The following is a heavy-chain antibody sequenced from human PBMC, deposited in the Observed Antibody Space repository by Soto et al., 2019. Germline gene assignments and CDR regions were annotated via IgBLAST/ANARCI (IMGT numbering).Heavy chain of an antibody. CDR1: GFTFSSYG. V-gene: IGHV3-33*01. J-gene: IGHJ3*02. Sequence: HPGGSLRLSCAASGFTFSSYGMHWVRQAPGKGLEWVAVIWYDGSNKYYADSVKGRFTISRDNSKNTLYLQMNSLRAEDTAVYYCARDSSLWLITSRGAFDIWGQGTMVTVSS. D-gene: IGHD6-19*01. CDR2: IWYDGSNK. CDR3: ARDSSLWLITSRGAFDI.